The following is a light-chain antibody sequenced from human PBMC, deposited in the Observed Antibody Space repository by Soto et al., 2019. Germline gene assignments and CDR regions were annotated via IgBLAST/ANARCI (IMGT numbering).Light chain of an antibody. J-gene: IGLJ3*02. V-gene: IGLV1-51*01. CDR3: GTWDSSLSAWV. CDR2: DNN. CDR1: SSNTGNNY. Sequence: QSVLTQPPSVSAAPGQKVTISCSGSSSNTGNNYVSWYRQLPGTAPKLLIYDNNKRPSGIPDRFAGSKSGTSATLGITGLQTGDEADYYCGTWDSSLSAWVFGGGTKVTVL.